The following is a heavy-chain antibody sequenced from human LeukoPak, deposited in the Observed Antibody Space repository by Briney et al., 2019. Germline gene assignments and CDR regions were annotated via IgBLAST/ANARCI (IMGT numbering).Heavy chain of an antibody. CDR1: GFTFSKSA. J-gene: IGHJ4*02. CDR3: ANWMSAVD. CDR2: ISEGGANT. D-gene: IGHD6-19*01. Sequence: GGSLRLSCAASGFTFSKSAMSWVRQAPGKGLEWVSGISEGGANTYYADSVKGRFTISRDNSKNTLYLQMNSLRAEDTAVYYCANWMSAVDWGQGTLVTVSS. V-gene: IGHV3-23*01.